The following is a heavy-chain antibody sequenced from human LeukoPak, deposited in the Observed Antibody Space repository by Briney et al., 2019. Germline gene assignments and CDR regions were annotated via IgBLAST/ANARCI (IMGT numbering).Heavy chain of an antibody. J-gene: IGHJ4*02. CDR2: INHSGST. Sequence: SETLSLTCAVYGGSCSGYYWSWIRQPPGKGLEWIGEINHSGSTNYNPSLKSRVTISVDTSKNQFSLKLSSVTAADTAVYFCARGPPTDYYDSSGFYYVFDYWGQGTLVTVSS. D-gene: IGHD3-22*01. CDR1: GGSCSGYY. V-gene: IGHV4-34*01. CDR3: ARGPPTDYYDSSGFYYVFDY.